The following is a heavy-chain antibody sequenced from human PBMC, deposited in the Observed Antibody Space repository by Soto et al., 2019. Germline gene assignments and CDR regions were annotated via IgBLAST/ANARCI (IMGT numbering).Heavy chain of an antibody. CDR1: GFTFTNFG. D-gene: IGHD2-15*01. CDR2: ISAYNGNT. J-gene: IGHJ4*02. CDR3: ARAKSCSAGSCYDLDF. V-gene: IGHV1-18*01. Sequence: QVQLVQSGAEVKKPGASVKVSCKASGFTFTNFGISWVRQAPGQGLEWMGWISAYNGNTNYAKKLQGRVTMTTDTSTTTAYMEVRCLRDDDTAMYYCARAKSCSAGSCYDLDFWGQGTLVTVSS.